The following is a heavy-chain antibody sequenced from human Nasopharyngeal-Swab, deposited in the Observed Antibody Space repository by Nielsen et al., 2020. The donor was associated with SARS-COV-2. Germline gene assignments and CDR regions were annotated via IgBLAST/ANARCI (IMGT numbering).Heavy chain of an antibody. J-gene: IGHJ5*02. Sequence: GGSLRLSCAASGFTFSSYAMSWVRQAPGKGLEWVSGISGSGAGTYFADSVKGRFTISRDNSKNTLYLQMSSLRAEDTAVYFCAKADNYDFWSAYSDHWGQGTLVTVSS. V-gene: IGHV3-23*01. D-gene: IGHD3-3*01. CDR3: AKADNYDFWSAYSDH. CDR2: ISGSGAGT. CDR1: GFTFSSYA.